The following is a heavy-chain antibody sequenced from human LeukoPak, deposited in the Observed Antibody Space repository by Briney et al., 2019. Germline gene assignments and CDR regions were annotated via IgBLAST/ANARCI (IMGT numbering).Heavy chain of an antibody. Sequence: GGSLRLSCAASGFTFSSYGMHWVRQAPGKGLEWVAVISYDGSNKYYADSVKGRFTISRDNSKNTLYLQMNSLRAEDTAVYYCAKDINTSLWFGELLTDAFDIWGQGTMVTVSS. CDR2: ISYDGSNK. CDR1: GFTFSSYG. CDR3: AKDINTSLWFGELLTDAFDI. V-gene: IGHV3-30*18. J-gene: IGHJ3*02. D-gene: IGHD3-10*01.